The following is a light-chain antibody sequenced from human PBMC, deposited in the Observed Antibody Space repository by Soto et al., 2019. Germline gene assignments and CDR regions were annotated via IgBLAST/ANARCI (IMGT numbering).Light chain of an antibody. Sequence: QSALTQRASVSGSPGQSIAISCTGTSSDVGAYNSVSWYQQHPGKAPKLMIYEVSNRPSGVSSRFSASKSGNTASLTISGLQAEDEADYYCSSYTTSNTGVFGTGTKLTVL. CDR1: SSDVGAYNS. J-gene: IGLJ1*01. V-gene: IGLV2-14*01. CDR3: SSYTTSNTGV. CDR2: EVS.